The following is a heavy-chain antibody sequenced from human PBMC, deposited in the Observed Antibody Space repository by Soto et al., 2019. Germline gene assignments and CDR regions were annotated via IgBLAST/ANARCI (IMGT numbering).Heavy chain of an antibody. CDR2: ISYDGSSE. CDR1: GFSFRTYP. J-gene: IGHJ4*02. Sequence: QLHLVESGGGVVRPGESLRLSCVDSGFSFRTYPMHWVRQAPGKGLEWAALISYDGSSEAYGESVRDRFTVSRDNSKNTLYLQLNSLRPEDTAVYYCATSSGYLNYFDYWGQGTLVTVSS. D-gene: IGHD6-19*01. V-gene: IGHV3-30-3*01. CDR3: ATSSGYLNYFDY.